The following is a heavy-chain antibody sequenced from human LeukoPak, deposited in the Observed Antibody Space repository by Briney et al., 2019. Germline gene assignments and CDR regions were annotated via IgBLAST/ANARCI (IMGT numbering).Heavy chain of an antibody. D-gene: IGHD6-13*01. CDR1: GFTFSDYY. CDR2: ISSSSTYT. Sequence: GGSLRLSCAASGFTFSDYYMSWIRQAPGKGLEWVSYISSSSTYTTYADSVKGRFTISRDNAKNSLYLQMNSLRGEDTAVYYCARLGSIAAAGTPDSWAQGTLVTVSS. CDR3: ARLGSIAAAGTPDS. V-gene: IGHV3-11*06. J-gene: IGHJ4*02.